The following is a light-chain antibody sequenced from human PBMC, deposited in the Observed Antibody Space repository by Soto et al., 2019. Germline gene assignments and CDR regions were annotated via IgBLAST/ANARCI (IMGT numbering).Light chain of an antibody. J-gene: IGKJ2*01. CDR3: QQYGRSPYT. Sequence: ESVLTQSPGTLSLSPGERATLSCRASQSVTNNDLAWYQHKPGRPPRLLIYGASNRPGGIPDKFSGSGSGPDTTLTFSSLEPEDLAVSYCQQYGRSPYTLGPGTKLEIK. V-gene: IGKV3-20*01. CDR1: QSVTNND. CDR2: GAS.